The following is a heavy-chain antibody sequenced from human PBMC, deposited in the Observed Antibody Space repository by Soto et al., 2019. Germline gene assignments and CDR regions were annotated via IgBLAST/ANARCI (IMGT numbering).Heavy chain of an antibody. Sequence: LGESLKISCKGSGYSFTSYWIGWVCQMPGKGLEWMGIIYPGDSDTRYSPSFQGQVTISADKSISTAYLQWSSLKASDTAMYYCARDYYDFCSGSIPDHSYAMDVWCQGT. CDR2: IYPGDSDT. J-gene: IGHJ6*02. CDR3: ARDYYDFCSGSIPDHSYAMDV. V-gene: IGHV5-51*01. CDR1: GYSFTSYW. D-gene: IGHD3-3*01.